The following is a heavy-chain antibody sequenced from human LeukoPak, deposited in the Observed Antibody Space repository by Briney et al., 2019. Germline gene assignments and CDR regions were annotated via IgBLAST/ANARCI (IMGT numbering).Heavy chain of an antibody. J-gene: IGHJ4*02. CDR1: GFTFSHHY. CDR2: IDIDGGT. Sequence: PGGSLRLSCAASGFTFSHHYMHWVRHAPGKGLVWVARIDIDGGTGYADSVKGRFTISRDNAKNTVYLQMNSLRAEHTAVYYCARDLEYTFDYWGQGTSVTVSS. D-gene: IGHD2/OR15-2a*01. V-gene: IGHV3-74*01. CDR3: ARDLEYTFDY.